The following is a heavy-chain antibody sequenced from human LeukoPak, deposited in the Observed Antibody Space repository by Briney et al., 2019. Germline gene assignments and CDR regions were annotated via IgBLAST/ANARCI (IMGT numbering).Heavy chain of an antibody. CDR1: GFTFSSYG. V-gene: IGHV3-30*02. J-gene: IGHJ4*02. CDR3: AREAVDAALVTGFDY. CDR2: IRYDGSNK. D-gene: IGHD5-18*01. Sequence: GGSLRLSCAASGFTFSSYGLHWVRQAPGKGLEWVAFIRYDGSNKYYADSVKGRVTISRDNSKNTLYLQMDSLRAEDTAVYYCAREAVDAALVTGFDYWGQGTLVTVSS.